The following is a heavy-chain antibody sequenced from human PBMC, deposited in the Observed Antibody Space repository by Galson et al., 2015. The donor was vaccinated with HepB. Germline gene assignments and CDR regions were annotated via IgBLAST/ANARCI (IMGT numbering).Heavy chain of an antibody. Sequence: SLRLSCAASGFTFSSYAMSWVRQAPGKGLEWVSAISGSGGSTYYADSVKGRFTISRDNSKNTLYLQMNSLRAEDTAVYYCAKESVTMVRGVIGAFDIWGQGTMVTVSS. CDR2: ISGSGGST. CDR3: AKESVTMVRGVIGAFDI. J-gene: IGHJ3*02. CDR1: GFTFSSYA. V-gene: IGHV3-23*01. D-gene: IGHD3-10*01.